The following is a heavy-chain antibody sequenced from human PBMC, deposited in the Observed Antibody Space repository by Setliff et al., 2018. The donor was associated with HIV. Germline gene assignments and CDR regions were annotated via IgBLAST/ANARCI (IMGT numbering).Heavy chain of an antibody. CDR1: GYTLTGYY. V-gene: IGHV1-2*02. J-gene: IGHJ4*02. D-gene: IGHD3-10*01. CDR2: INPHSGNT. CDR3: ATDRTQTGINMVRGRIVDPARYPLDY. Sequence: ASVKVSCKASGYTLTGYYMHWVRLAPGLGLEWMGWINPHSGNTNFALKFQGRVTMTKDTSTGTAYMELSSLRSDGTAVYYCATDRTQTGINMVRGRIVDPARYPLDYWGQGTLVTVSS.